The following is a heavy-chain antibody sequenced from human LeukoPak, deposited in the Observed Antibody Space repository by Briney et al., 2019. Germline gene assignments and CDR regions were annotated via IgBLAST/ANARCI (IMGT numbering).Heavy chain of an antibody. CDR3: AKDVHDYGDYAYYYGMDV. Sequence: GGSLRLSCAASGFSLSTYGMHWVRQAPGKGLEWAAFIRYGASNKYYADSVKGRFTISRDNSKNTLYLQMNSLRVEDTAVYYCAKDVHDYGDYAYYYGMDVWGQGTTVTASS. CDR1: GFSLSTYG. V-gene: IGHV3-30*02. J-gene: IGHJ6*02. CDR2: IRYGASNK. D-gene: IGHD4-17*01.